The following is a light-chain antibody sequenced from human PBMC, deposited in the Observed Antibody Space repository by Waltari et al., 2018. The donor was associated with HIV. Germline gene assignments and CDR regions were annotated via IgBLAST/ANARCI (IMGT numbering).Light chain of an antibody. V-gene: IGLV3-21*04. CDR3: QVWDSSSDAYV. Sequence: SYVLAQPPSVSVAPGKTARITCGGNNVGSQSVPWYQQKPGQAPVVVIYYDSDRPSGIPERFSGSNSGNTATLTISRVEAGDEADYYCQVWDSSSDAYVFGTGTKVTVL. J-gene: IGLJ1*01. CDR1: NVGSQS. CDR2: YDS.